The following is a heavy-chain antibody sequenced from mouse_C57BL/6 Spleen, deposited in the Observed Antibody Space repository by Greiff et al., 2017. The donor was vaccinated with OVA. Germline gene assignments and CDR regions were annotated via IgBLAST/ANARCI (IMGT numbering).Heavy chain of an antibody. Sequence: QVQLQQSGAELVKPGASVKLSCKASGYTFTSYWMQWVKQRPGQGLEWIGEIDPSDSYTNYNQKFKGKATLTVDTSSSTAYMQLSSLTSEDSAVYYCARYRDYDKYYFDYWGQGTTLTVSS. D-gene: IGHD2-4*01. CDR1: GYTFTSYW. CDR2: IDPSDSYT. CDR3: ARYRDYDKYYFDY. V-gene: IGHV1-50*01. J-gene: IGHJ2*01.